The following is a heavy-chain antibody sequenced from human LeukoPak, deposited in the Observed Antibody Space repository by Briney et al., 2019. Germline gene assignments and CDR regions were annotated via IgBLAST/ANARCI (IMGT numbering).Heavy chain of an antibody. Sequence: GASVKVSCKTSGYTFTSYGLSWVRQAPGQGLEWMGWISAYNGNTNYAQKVQGRVTMTTDTSTSTAYMELRSLRSDDTAVYYCARDQPYSGSYQRFDYWGQGTLVTVSS. D-gene: IGHD1-26*01. CDR3: ARDQPYSGSYQRFDY. CDR1: GYTFTSYG. CDR2: ISAYNGNT. J-gene: IGHJ4*02. V-gene: IGHV1-18*01.